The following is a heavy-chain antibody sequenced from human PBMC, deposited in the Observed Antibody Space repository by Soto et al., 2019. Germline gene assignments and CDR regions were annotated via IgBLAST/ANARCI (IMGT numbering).Heavy chain of an antibody. D-gene: IGHD3-16*02. CDR3: ARHASEITFGGVIVRPIDY. CDR2: IFYSGST. CDR1: GGSISSSSYY. J-gene: IGHJ4*02. Sequence: QLQLQESGPGLVKPSETLSLTCTVSGGSISSSSYYWGWIRQPPGKGLECIGSIFYSGSTYYNPSLRSQATISVDTSNNQFSLKLSSVTAADTAVYYCARHASEITFGGVIVRPIDYWGQGTLVTVSS. V-gene: IGHV4-39*01.